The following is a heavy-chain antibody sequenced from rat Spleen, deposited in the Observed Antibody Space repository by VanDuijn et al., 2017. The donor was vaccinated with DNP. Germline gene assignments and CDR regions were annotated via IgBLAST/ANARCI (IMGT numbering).Heavy chain of an antibody. CDR2: IRYDGSST. CDR1: GFTFSDYY. Sequence: EVQLVESGGDLVQPGRSLKLFCAASGFTFSDYYMAWIRQAPTKGLEWVAYIRYDGSSTYYRDSVKGRFTVSRDKAKSTLYLQMDSLRSEDTATYYCARNRVGHAPMDAWGQGTPVTVSS. D-gene: IGHD1-4*01. CDR3: ARNRVGHAPMDA. V-gene: IGHV5-22*01. J-gene: IGHJ4*01.